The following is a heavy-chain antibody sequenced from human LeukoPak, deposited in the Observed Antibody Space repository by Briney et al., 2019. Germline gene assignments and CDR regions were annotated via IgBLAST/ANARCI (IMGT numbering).Heavy chain of an antibody. CDR3: ARKIGGAVAGNWYFDL. V-gene: IGHV3-30-3*01. D-gene: IGHD6-19*01. CDR2: ISYDGSNK. J-gene: IGHJ2*01. CDR1: GFTFSSYA. Sequence: GRSLRLSCAASGFTFSSYAMHWVRQAPGKGLEWVAVISYDGSNKYYADSVKGRFTISRDNSKKTLYLQMNSLRAEDTAVYYCARKIGGAVAGNWYFDLWGRGTLVIVSS.